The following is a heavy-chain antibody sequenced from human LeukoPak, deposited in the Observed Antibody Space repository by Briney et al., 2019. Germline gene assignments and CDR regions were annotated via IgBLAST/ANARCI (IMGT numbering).Heavy chain of an antibody. CDR2: ISGSGGST. J-gene: IGHJ4*02. V-gene: IGHV3-23*01. D-gene: IGHD3-3*01. CDR1: GFTFDDYA. CDR3: ARDSVVRVERADY. Sequence: GGSLRLSCAASGFTFDDYAMHWVRQAPGKGLEWVSAISGSGGSTYYADSVKGRFTISRDNSKNTLYLQMNSLRAEDTAVYYCARDSVVRVERADYWGQGTLVTVSS.